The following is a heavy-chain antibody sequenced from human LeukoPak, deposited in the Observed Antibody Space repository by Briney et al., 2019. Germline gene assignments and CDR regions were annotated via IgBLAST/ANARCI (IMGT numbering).Heavy chain of an antibody. CDR1: GGSISSYY. CDR2: IYNSGST. CDR3: ARDTYHYDSSGYYWFDP. D-gene: IGHD3-22*01. J-gene: IGHJ5*02. V-gene: IGHV4-4*07. Sequence: SETLSLTCTVSGGSISSYYWSWIRQPAGKGLEWIGRIYNSGSTNYSPSLKSRVTMSLDTSKNQFSLKLSSVTAADTAIYYCARDTYHYDSSGYYWFDPWGQGTLVTVSP.